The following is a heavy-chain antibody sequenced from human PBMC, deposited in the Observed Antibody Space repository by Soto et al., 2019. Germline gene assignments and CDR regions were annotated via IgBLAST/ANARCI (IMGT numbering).Heavy chain of an antibody. V-gene: IGHV3-30-3*01. CDR1: GFTFSTYA. CDR2: ISYDGNNQ. D-gene: IGHD1-26*01. J-gene: IGHJ4*02. Sequence: QVQLVEPGGGVVQPGRSLRLSCAASGFTFSTYAMHWVRQAPGKGLEWVAVISYDGNNQYYADSVKGRFTISRDNSKNTLYLQMNSLRPEDTAVFYCARDRSMGATDYWGQGTLVTVSS. CDR3: ARDRSMGATDY.